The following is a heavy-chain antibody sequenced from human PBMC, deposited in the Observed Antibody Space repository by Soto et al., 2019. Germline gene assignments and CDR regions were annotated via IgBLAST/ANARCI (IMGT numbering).Heavy chain of an antibody. CDR2: INAGNGNT. D-gene: IGHD4-17*01. CDR3: ARVGRSLYHHYSMAV. Sequence: GASVKVSCKASGYTFTSYAMHWVRQAPGQRLEWMGWINAGNGNTKYSQKFQGRVTITRDTSASTAYMELSSLRSEDTAVYYCARVGRSLYHHYSMAVPGKGTSVTGS. V-gene: IGHV1-3*01. CDR1: GYTFTSYA. J-gene: IGHJ6*03.